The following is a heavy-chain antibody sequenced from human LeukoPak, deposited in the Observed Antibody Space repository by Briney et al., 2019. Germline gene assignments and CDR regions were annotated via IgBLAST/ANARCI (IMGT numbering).Heavy chain of an antibody. J-gene: IGHJ5*02. Sequence: SETLSLTCTVSGGSISSYYWSWIRQPAGKGLEWIGRIYTSGSTNYNPSLKSRITISVDTSKNQFSLKLTSVTAADTAVYYCARSTRSWFDPWGQGTLVTVSS. CDR3: ARSTRSWFDP. CDR2: IYTSGST. CDR1: GGSISSYY. V-gene: IGHV4-4*07. D-gene: IGHD3-10*01.